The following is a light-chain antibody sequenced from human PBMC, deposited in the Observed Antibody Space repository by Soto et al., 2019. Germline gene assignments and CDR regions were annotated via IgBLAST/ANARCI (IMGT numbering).Light chain of an antibody. CDR3: AAWDDSLNGPV. J-gene: IGLJ3*02. Sequence: QSVLTQPPSASGTPGQRVTVSCSGSSPNIGSNTVNWYQQLPGTAPKLLMYSNSARPSGVPDRFSGSKSGTSASLAISGLQSEDEADYYCAAWDDSLNGPVFGGGTKLTVL. CDR1: SPNIGSNT. CDR2: SNS. V-gene: IGLV1-44*01.